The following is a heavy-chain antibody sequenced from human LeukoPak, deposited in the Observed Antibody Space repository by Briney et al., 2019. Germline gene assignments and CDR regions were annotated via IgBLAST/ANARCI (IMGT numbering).Heavy chain of an antibody. J-gene: IGHJ3*02. Sequence: GRSLRLSCAASGFTFDDYAMHWVRQAPGKGLEWASGISWNSGSIGYADSVKGRFTISSDNAKNSLYLQMNSLRAEDMALYYCAKDMGDLLIPLGAFDIWGQGTMVTVSS. CDR2: ISWNSGSI. D-gene: IGHD1-26*01. CDR1: GFTFDDYA. V-gene: IGHV3-9*03. CDR3: AKDMGDLLIPLGAFDI.